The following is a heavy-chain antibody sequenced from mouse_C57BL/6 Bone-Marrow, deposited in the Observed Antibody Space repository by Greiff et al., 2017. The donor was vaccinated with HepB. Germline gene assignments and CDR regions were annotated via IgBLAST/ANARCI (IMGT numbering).Heavy chain of an antibody. J-gene: IGHJ2*01. CDR1: GYTFTSYW. D-gene: IGHD2-4*01. CDR3: ARWTMIKGCDY. Sequence: QVQLQQSGAELVKPGASVKLSCKASGYTFTSYWMHWVKQRPGQGLEWIGMIHPNSGSTNYNEKFKSKATLTVAKSSSTAYMQLSSLTSEDSAVYYCARWTMIKGCDYWGQGTTLTVSS. CDR2: IHPNSGST. V-gene: IGHV1-64*01.